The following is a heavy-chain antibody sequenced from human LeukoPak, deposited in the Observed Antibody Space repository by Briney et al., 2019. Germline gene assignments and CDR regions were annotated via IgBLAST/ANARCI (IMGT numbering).Heavy chain of an antibody. J-gene: IGHJ3*02. CDR2: IYYSGST. CDR3: ARSLYYYGSDSFDI. V-gene: IGHV4-59*01. D-gene: IGHD3-10*01. Sequence: SETLSLTCTVSGDSISSYYWNWIRQPPGKGLEWIGYIYYSGSTNYNPSLKSRVTISVDTSKNQFSLKLSSVTAADTAVYYCARSLYYYGSDSFDIWGQGTMVTVSS. CDR1: GDSISSYY.